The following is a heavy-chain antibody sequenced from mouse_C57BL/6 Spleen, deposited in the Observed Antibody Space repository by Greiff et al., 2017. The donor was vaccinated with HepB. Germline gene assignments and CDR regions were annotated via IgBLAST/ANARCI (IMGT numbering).Heavy chain of an antibody. CDR1: GYTFTSYW. D-gene: IGHD2-4*01. CDR2: IHPNSGST. CDR3: ARFDYDYDAY. Sequence: QVQLQQPGAELVKPGASVKLSCKASGYTFTSYWMHCVKQRPGQGLEWIGMIHPNSGSTNYNEKFKSKATLTVDKSSSTAYMQLSSLTSEDSAVYYCARFDYDYDAYWGQGTLVTVSA. J-gene: IGHJ3*01. V-gene: IGHV1-64*01.